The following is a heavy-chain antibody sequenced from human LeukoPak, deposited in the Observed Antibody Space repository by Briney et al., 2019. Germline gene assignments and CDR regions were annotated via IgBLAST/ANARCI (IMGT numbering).Heavy chain of an antibody. J-gene: IGHJ5*02. V-gene: IGHV4-31*03. CDR2: IYYSGST. Sequence: SQTLSLTCTVSGGSISSGGHYWSWIRQHPGKGLEWIGYIYYSGSTYYNPSLKSRVTISVDTSKNQFSLKLSSVTAADTAVYYCARGRSGATRFDPWGQGTLVTVSS. D-gene: IGHD1-26*01. CDR3: ARGRSGATRFDP. CDR1: GGSISSGGHY.